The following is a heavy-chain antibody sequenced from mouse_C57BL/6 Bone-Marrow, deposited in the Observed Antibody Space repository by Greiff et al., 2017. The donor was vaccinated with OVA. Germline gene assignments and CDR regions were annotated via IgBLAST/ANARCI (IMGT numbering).Heavy chain of an antibody. CDR1: GYTFTDYY. Sequence: QVQLQQSGPELVKPGASVKISCKASGYTFTDYYINWVKQRPGQGLEWIGWFYPGSGNPKYNEKFKGKATLTVDKSSSTAYMQRSSLTSEDSAVYYCARKDYGNYVRAMDYWGQGTSVTVSS. V-gene: IGHV1-84*01. D-gene: IGHD2-1*01. CDR3: ARKDYGNYVRAMDY. J-gene: IGHJ4*01. CDR2: FYPGSGNP.